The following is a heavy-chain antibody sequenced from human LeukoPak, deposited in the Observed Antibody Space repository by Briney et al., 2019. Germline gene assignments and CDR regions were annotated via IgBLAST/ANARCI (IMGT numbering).Heavy chain of an antibody. CDR3: ARLASGSYGPLTPFDY. CDR1: GGSISSYY. J-gene: IGHJ4*02. D-gene: IGHD1-26*01. CDR2: IYYSGST. Sequence: SETLSLTCTVSGGSISSYYWSWIRQPPGKGLEWIGDIYYSGSTNYNPSLKSRVTISVDTSKNQFSLRLSSVTAADTAVCYSARLASGSYGPLTPFDYWGQGTLVTVSS. V-gene: IGHV4-59*08.